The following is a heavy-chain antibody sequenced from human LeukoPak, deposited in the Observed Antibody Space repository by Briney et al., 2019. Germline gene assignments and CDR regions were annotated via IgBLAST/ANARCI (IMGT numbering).Heavy chain of an antibody. Sequence: GGSLRLSCAASGFTLSSYGMHWVSQAPGKGLEWVAVISYDGSNKYYADSVKGRFTISRDNSKNTLYLQMNSLRAEDTAVYYCAKEAPSLGSGSYRSGVDYWGQRTLVTVSS. CDR2: ISYDGSNK. V-gene: IGHV3-30*18. CDR3: AKEAPSLGSGSYRSGVDY. CDR1: GFTLSSYG. D-gene: IGHD3-10*01. J-gene: IGHJ4*02.